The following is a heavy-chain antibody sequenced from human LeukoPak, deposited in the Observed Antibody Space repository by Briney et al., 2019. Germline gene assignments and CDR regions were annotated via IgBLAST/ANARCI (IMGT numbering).Heavy chain of an antibody. D-gene: IGHD3-10*01. CDR1: DGSVSGYY. V-gene: IGHV4-59*02. CDR3: ARLEVRGVIGP. CDR2: IYYNGNI. J-gene: IGHJ5*02. Sequence: SETLSLTCTVSDGSVSGYYWTWIRQPAGRGLEWIGYIYYNGNINYNPSLKSRLTMSVDTSKNQFSLRLSSVTAADTAVYYCARLEVRGVIGPWGQGTLVRVSS.